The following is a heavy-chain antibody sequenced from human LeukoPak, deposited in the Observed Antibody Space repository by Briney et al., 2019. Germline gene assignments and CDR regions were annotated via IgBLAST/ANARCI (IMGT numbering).Heavy chain of an antibody. CDR1: GGSFSGYY. CDR3: ARLGAGPTYYDFWSGYSSFYFDY. V-gene: IGHV4-34*01. D-gene: IGHD3-3*01. CDR2: INHSGST. Sequence: SETLSLTCAVYGGSFSGYYWNWIRQPPGKGLEWIGEINHSGSTNYNPSLKSRVTISVDTSKNQFSLKLSSVTAADTAVYYCARLGAGPTYYDFWSGYSSFYFDYWGQGTLVTVSS. J-gene: IGHJ4*02.